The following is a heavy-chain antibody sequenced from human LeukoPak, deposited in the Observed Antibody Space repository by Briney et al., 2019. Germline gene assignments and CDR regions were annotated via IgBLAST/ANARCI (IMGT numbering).Heavy chain of an antibody. CDR2: IYYSGST. Sequence: SQTLSLTCAVSGGSISSGGYYWSWIRQHPGKGLEWIGYIYYSGSTYYNPSLKSRVTISVDTSKNQFSLKLSSVTAADTAVYYCARGSIAAAGIVPFDYWGQGTLVTVSS. J-gene: IGHJ4*02. CDR3: ARGSIAAAGIVPFDY. D-gene: IGHD6-13*01. V-gene: IGHV4-31*11. CDR1: GGSISSGGYY.